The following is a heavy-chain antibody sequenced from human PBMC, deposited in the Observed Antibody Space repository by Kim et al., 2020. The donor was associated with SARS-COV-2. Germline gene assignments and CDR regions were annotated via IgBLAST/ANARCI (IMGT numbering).Heavy chain of an antibody. Sequence: GGSLRLSCAASGFTFSNAWMSWVRQAPGKGLEWVGRIKSKTDGGTTDYAAPVKGRFTISRDDSKNTLYLQMNSLKTEDTVVYYCTTDRSPRRHLVARWELLDPPGGMDVWGQGTTVTVSS. D-gene: IGHD1-26*01. V-gene: IGHV3-15*01. CDR1: GFTFSNAW. CDR2: IKSKTDGGTT. J-gene: IGHJ6*02. CDR3: TTDRSPRRHLVARWELLDPPGGMDV.